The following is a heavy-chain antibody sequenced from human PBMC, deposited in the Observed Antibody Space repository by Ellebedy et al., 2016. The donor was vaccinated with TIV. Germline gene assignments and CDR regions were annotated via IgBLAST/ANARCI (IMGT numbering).Heavy chain of an antibody. CDR2: IKEDGSEK. V-gene: IGHV3-7*03. Sequence: GESLKISCAASGFTLSNYWMSWVRHPPGKGLEWVANIKEDGSEKYYVDSVKGRFTISRDNAKNSLDLQMNSLRAEDTAVYYCATPGHYWGRGTLVTVSS. CDR3: ATPGHY. J-gene: IGHJ4*02. CDR1: GFTLSNYW.